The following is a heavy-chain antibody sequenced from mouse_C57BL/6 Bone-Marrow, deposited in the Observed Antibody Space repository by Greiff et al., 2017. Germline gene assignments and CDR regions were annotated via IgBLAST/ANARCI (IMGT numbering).Heavy chain of an antibody. J-gene: IGHJ4*01. V-gene: IGHV1-47*01. CDR1: GYTFTTYR. CDR3: ARGGYYGKYDMDY. CDR2: LHPYNDDT. Sequence: QVQLQQSGAELVKPGASVKLSCKASGYTFTTYRIGWMKQSHGQGLEWIGDLHPYNDDTNYNEKFKGKATLTVDKSSSTEYLELSRLTSEDTAVYYCARGGYYGKYDMDYWGQGTTLTVSS. D-gene: IGHD1-1*01.